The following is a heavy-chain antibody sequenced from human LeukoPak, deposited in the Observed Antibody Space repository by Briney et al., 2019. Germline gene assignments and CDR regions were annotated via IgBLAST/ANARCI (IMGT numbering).Heavy chain of an antibody. CDR2: INSDGSST. Sequence: PGGSLRLSCAASGFTFSSYWMHWVRQAPGKGLVWVSRINSDGSSTSYADSVKGRFTISRDNAKNTLYLQMNSLRAEDTAVYYCASGPLVYYYYYMDVWGKGTTVTVSS. CDR3: ASGPLVYYYYYMDV. D-gene: IGHD3-10*01. V-gene: IGHV3-74*01. J-gene: IGHJ6*03. CDR1: GFTFSSYW.